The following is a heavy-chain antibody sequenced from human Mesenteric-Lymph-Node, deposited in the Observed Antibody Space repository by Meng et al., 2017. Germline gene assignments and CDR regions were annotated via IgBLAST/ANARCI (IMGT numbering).Heavy chain of an antibody. CDR1: GDSVSSNSAA. Sequence: SETLSLTCAISGDSVSSNSAAWNWIRQSPSRGLEWLGRTYYRSKWYNDYAVSVKSRITIDPDTSKNQFSLQLNSVTPEDTAVYYCARDKLTDPYYYDSSGYYYANWFDPWGQGTLVTVSS. J-gene: IGHJ5*02. V-gene: IGHV6-1*01. D-gene: IGHD3-22*01. CDR3: ARDKLTDPYYYDSSGYYYANWFDP. CDR2: TYYRSKWYN.